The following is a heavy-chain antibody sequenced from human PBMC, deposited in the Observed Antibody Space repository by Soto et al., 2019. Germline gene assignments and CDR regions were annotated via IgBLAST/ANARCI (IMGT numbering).Heavy chain of an antibody. J-gene: IGHJ3*02. CDR1: GGSISSYY. Sequence: SETLSLTCTVSGGSISSYYWSGIRQPAGKGLEWIGRIYTSGSTNYNPSLKSRVTMSVATSKNQFSLKHSSVTAADTAVYFCARDIRYFDWLLGGGAFDIWGQGTMVTVSS. V-gene: IGHV4-4*07. CDR3: ARDIRYFDWLLGGGAFDI. D-gene: IGHD3-9*01. CDR2: IYTSGST.